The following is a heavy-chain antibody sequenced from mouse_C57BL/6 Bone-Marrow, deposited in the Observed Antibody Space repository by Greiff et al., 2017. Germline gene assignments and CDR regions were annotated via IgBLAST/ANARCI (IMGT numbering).Heavy chain of an antibody. V-gene: IGHV14-4*01. CDR2: IDPENGDT. CDR3: TGSQAWFAY. CDR1: GFNIKDDY. J-gene: IGHJ3*01. D-gene: IGHD1-1*01. Sequence: VQLQQSGAELVRPGASVKLSCTASGFNIKDDYMHWVKQRPEQGLEWIGWIDPENGDTEYASKFQGKATITADTSSNTAYLQLSSLTSEDTAFYYCTGSQAWFAYWGQGTLVTVSA.